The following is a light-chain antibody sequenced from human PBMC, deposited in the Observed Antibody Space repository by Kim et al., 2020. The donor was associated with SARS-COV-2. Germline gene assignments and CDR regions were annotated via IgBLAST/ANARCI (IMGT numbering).Light chain of an antibody. Sequence: GQRVTSSCSGTRANIGSNTVNWYQQRPGTAPKLLISSNNQRPSGVPDRFSGSKSGTSASLAISGLQSEDEADYYCAQWDDSLNGYVFGTGTKVTVL. CDR3: AQWDDSLNGYV. J-gene: IGLJ1*01. V-gene: IGLV1-44*01. CDR1: RANIGSNT. CDR2: SNN.